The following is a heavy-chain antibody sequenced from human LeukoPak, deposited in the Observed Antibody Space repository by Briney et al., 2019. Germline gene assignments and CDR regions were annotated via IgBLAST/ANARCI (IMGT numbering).Heavy chain of an antibody. D-gene: IGHD6-13*01. CDR1: GYILTNYY. CDR3: ARDDSSTGIAAAGTLFDY. V-gene: IGHV1-46*01. CDR2: INPDAGGT. Sequence: ASVKVSCKASGYILTNYYMHWVRQAPGQGLEWVGVINPDAGGTGYAQKFQGRVTMTRDTSTSTVYMEVISLTSEDTAVYYCARDDSSTGIAAAGTLFDYWGQGTLVTVSS. J-gene: IGHJ4*02.